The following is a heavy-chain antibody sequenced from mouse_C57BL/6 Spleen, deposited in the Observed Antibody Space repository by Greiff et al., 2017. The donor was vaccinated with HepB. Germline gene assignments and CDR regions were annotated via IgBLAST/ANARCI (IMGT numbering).Heavy chain of an antibody. CDR2: IRNKANGYTT. J-gene: IGHJ4*01. CDR1: GFTFTDYY. CDR3: ARIYYDYDGDSFYAMDY. D-gene: IGHD2-4*01. V-gene: IGHV7-3*01. Sequence: EVKLMESGGGLVQPGGSLSLSCAASGFTFTDYYMSWVRQPPGKALEWLGFIRNKANGYTTEYSASVKGRFTISRDNSQSILYLQLNALRAEDSATYYCARIYYDYDGDSFYAMDYWGQGTSVTVSS.